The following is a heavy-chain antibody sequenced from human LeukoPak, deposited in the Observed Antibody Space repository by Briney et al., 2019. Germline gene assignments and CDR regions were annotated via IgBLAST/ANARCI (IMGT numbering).Heavy chain of an antibody. J-gene: IGHJ4*02. CDR2: IWYDGSNK. CDR3: ARDAFGGSYSYYLDY. Sequence: GGSLRLSCAASGFTFSSYGMHWVRQAPGKGLEWVAVIWYDGSNKYYADSVKGRFTISRDNSKNSLYLQMNGLRAEDTAVYYCARDAFGGSYSYYLDYWGQGTLVTVSS. D-gene: IGHD3-10*01. V-gene: IGHV3-33*01. CDR1: GFTFSSYG.